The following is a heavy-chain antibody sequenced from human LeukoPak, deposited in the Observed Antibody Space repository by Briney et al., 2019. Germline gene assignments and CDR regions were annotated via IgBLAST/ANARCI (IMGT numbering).Heavy chain of an antibody. J-gene: IGHJ3*02. CDR2: IRGSGDRT. Sequence: GGSLRLSCAASGFTFSSYAMSWVRQAPGKGLEWVSAIRGSGDRTHCADSVKGRFTISRDNSKNTLYLQMNSLRAEDTAVYYCAKAKGSWYFDAFDIWGQGTMVTVSS. V-gene: IGHV3-23*01. D-gene: IGHD6-13*01. CDR1: GFTFSSYA. CDR3: AKAKGSWYFDAFDI.